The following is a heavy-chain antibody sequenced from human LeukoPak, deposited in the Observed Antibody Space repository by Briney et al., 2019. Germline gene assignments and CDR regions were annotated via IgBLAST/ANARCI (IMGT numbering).Heavy chain of an antibody. CDR1: GNTLTEIP. CDR3: ATGGSGYYFNRFDP. V-gene: IGHV1-24*01. Sequence: ASVKGSCKVSGNTLTEIPMHWVRQAPGKGREWMGGFDPVDGETIYAQKVQGRVTMTEDTSTDTAYMELSSLRSEDTAVYYCATGGSGYYFNRFDPWGQGTLVTVSS. D-gene: IGHD3-22*01. CDR2: FDPVDGET. J-gene: IGHJ5*02.